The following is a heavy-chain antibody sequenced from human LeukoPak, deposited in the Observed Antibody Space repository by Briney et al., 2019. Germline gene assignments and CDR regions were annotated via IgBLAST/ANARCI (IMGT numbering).Heavy chain of an antibody. J-gene: IGHJ1*01. Sequence: SETLSLTCTVSGGSISSYYWSWIRQPAGKGLEWIGRIYTSGSTNYNPSLKSRVTMSVDTSKTQFSLKLSSVTAADTAVYYCAREMCSSTSCYTGVGGYFQHWGQGTLVTVSS. CDR1: GGSISSYY. CDR2: IYTSGST. V-gene: IGHV4-4*07. CDR3: AREMCSSTSCYTGVGGYFQH. D-gene: IGHD2-2*02.